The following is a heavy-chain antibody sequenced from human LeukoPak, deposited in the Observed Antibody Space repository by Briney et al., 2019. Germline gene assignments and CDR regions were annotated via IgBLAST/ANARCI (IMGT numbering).Heavy chain of an antibody. CDR3: ARAVGVGRGTYFDL. CDR1: GGSISGYY. Sequence: SETLSLTCTVSGGSISGYYWSWIRQPPGKGLEWIGYISYIGSTNYNPSLKSRVTISVDTSKNQFSLKLSSVTAADTAVYYCARAVGVGRGTYFDLWGRGTLVTVSS. CDR2: ISYIGST. J-gene: IGHJ2*01. V-gene: IGHV4-59*08. D-gene: IGHD1-1*01.